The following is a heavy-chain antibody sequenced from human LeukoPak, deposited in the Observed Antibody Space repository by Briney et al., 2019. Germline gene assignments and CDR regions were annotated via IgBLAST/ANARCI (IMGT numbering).Heavy chain of an antibody. V-gene: IGHV3-74*01. CDR1: GFRFTNYW. J-gene: IGHJ4*02. CDR3: ARDNYGPPYYFDY. D-gene: IGHD4-17*01. Sequence: PGGSLRLSCAASGFRFTNYWMDWVRQAPGKGLVWVSRINGDGSSTSYADSVKGRFTISRDNAKNTLYLQMNSLRAEDTAVYYCARDNYGPPYYFDYWGQGTLVTVSS. CDR2: INGDGSST.